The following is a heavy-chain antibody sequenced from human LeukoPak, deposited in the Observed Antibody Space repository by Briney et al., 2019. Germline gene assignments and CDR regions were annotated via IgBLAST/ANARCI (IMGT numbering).Heavy chain of an antibody. CDR1: GFTFSNYA. J-gene: IGHJ4*01. CDR3: AKGAYDYIEIAYFDY. Sequence: RGSLRLSCAASGFTFSNYAMNWVRQAPGKGLEWVAVLIGSSGATDYADSVKGRFTISRDNSKNTLFLQMNSLRAEDTAIYYCAKGAYDYIEIAYFDYWGHGALVTVSS. D-gene: IGHD5-12*01. CDR2: LIGSSGAT. V-gene: IGHV3-23*01.